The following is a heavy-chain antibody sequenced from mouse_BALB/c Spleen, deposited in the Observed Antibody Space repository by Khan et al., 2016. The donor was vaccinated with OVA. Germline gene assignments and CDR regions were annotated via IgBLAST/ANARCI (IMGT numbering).Heavy chain of an antibody. D-gene: IGHD2-4*01. CDR2: IWSAGST. CDR1: GFSLSNYS. CDR3: ARRGYDYGRDSLFAS. J-gene: IGHJ3*01. Sequence: QVQLKESGPGLVQPSQSLSITCTVSGFSLSNYSVHWVRQSPGKGLEWLGVIWSAGSTDYNAAFISRLTISKDNSRSQVFFKMNSLQPNDTSIYXCARRGYDYGRDSLFASFGQVPLVTFSS. V-gene: IGHV2-2*02.